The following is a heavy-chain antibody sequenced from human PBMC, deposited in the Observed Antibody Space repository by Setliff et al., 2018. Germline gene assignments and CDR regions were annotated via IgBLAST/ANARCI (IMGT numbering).Heavy chain of an antibody. J-gene: IGHJ4*02. V-gene: IGHV4-39*01. CDR1: GASISSGTYY. CDR3: ARTGTYRYFDH. D-gene: IGHD1-1*01. Sequence: TSETLSLTCTVSGASISSGTYYWGWIRQPPGKGLEWIGRIHYLGTTYSNASLASRLTMSVDTSKNQFSLRLTSVTAADTAVYYCARTGTYRYFDHWGQGTLVTVSS. CDR2: IHYLGTT.